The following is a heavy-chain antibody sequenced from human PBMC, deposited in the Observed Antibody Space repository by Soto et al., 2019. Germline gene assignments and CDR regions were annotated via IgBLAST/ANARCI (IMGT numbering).Heavy chain of an antibody. Sequence: PGESLKISCKGSGYRFTSYWIGWVRQMPGKGLEWMGIIYPGDSDTRYSPSFQGQVTISADKSISTAYLQWSSLKASDTAMYYCARLGRGYYDILTGYYHFDYWGQGTLVTVSS. CDR2: IYPGDSDT. CDR3: ARLGRGYYDILTGYYHFDY. D-gene: IGHD3-9*01. V-gene: IGHV5-51*01. J-gene: IGHJ4*02. CDR1: GYRFTSYW.